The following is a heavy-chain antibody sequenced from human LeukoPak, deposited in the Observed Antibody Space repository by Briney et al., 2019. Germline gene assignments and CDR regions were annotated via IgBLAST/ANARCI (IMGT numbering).Heavy chain of an antibody. CDR2: INPSGGST. CDR1: GYTFTSYY. V-gene: IGHV1-46*01. J-gene: IGHJ4*02. Sequence: ASVKVSCKASGYTFTSYYMHWVRQAPGQGLECMGIINPSGGSTSYAQKFQGRVTMTRDTSTSTVYMELSSLRSEDTAVYYCARDPIPNYYGSGSTHSFGYWGQGTLVTVSS. D-gene: IGHD3-10*01. CDR3: ARDPIPNYYGSGSTHSFGY.